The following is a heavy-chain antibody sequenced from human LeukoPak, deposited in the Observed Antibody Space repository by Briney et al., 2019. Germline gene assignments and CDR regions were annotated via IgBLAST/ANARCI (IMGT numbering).Heavy chain of an antibody. Sequence: PGGSLRLSCAASGFTFSTSSFNWVRQAPGKGLEWISYISTSSTINYADSVRGRFTISRDNAKSSLSLQMNSLRAEDTAVYYCARERIQLWSSFDYWGQGTLVTVSS. CDR2: ISTSSTI. CDR1: GFTFSTSS. D-gene: IGHD5-18*01. V-gene: IGHV3-48*04. CDR3: ARERIQLWSSFDY. J-gene: IGHJ4*02.